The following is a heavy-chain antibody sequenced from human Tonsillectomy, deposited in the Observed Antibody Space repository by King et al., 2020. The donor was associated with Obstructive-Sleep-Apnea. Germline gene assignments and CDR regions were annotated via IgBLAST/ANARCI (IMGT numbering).Heavy chain of an antibody. V-gene: IGHV3-64D*06. J-gene: IGHJ2*01. CDR3: AKDGAAYRTNGICYSKNWYLDL. D-gene: IGHD2-8*01. Sequence: VQLVESGGGLVQPGGSLRLSCSASGFTFSNYAMHWVRQAPGKGLEYVSAFSSNGGSTYYADSVKGRFTISRDNSKNTLFLQMSSLRAEDTAVYYCAKDGAAYRTNGICYSKNWYLDLGGRGTLVTVSS. CDR1: GFTFSNYA. CDR2: FSSNGGST.